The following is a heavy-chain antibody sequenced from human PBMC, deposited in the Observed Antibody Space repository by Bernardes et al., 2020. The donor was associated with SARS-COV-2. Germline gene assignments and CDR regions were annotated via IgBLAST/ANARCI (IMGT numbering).Heavy chain of an antibody. CDR1: GGSFSNYY. CDR3: ARHVFSTRIVVVVPATDYYGMDV. CDR2: INHSGST. J-gene: IGHJ6*02. Sequence: SETLSLTCAVYGGSFSNYYWSWIRQPPGKGLEWIGEINHSGSTNYTPSLKSRVTISVDTSKNQFSLKLSSVTAADTAVYYCARHVFSTRIVVVVPATDYYGMDVWGQGTTVTVSS. V-gene: IGHV4-34*01. D-gene: IGHD2-15*01.